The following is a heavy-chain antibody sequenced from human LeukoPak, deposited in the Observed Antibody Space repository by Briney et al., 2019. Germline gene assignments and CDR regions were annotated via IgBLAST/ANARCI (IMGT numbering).Heavy chain of an antibody. CDR2: INHSGRT. CDR3: ARPGDCSGGSSPRWFDP. J-gene: IGHJ5*02. CDR1: GGSFRGYY. Sequence: SETLPLTCAVCGGSFRGYYWRWLGQPPGKGLEWIGEINHSGRTNYNPSLKSRVTISVDTSNNQFSLKLSSVTAAYTAVYYGARPGDCSGGSSPRWFDPWGQGTLVTVSS. V-gene: IGHV4-34*01. D-gene: IGHD2-15*01.